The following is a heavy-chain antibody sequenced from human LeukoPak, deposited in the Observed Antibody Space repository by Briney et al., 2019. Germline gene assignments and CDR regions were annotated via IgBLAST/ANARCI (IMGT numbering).Heavy chain of an antibody. V-gene: IGHV4-59*01. CDR2: IYYSGST. CDR3: ARTLGYCSGGSCVYYYYYGMDV. Sequence: SETLSLTCTVSGGSINYYYWMWIRQPPGKGLEWIGYIYYSGSTNYNPSLKSRVTISVDTSKNQFSLKLSSVTAADTAVYYCARTLGYCSGGSCVYYYYYGMDVWGQGTTVTVSS. J-gene: IGHJ6*02. CDR1: GGSINYYY. D-gene: IGHD2-15*01.